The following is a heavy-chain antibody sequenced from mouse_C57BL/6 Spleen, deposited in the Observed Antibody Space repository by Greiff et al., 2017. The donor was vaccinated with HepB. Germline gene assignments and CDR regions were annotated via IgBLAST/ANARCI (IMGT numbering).Heavy chain of an antibody. V-gene: IGHV3-6*01. CDR3: ARVYYGSSTGYFDV. CDR2: ISYDGSN. D-gene: IGHD1-1*01. Sequence: DVKLQESGPGLVKPSQSLSLTCSVTGYSITSGYYWNWIRQFPGNKLEWMGYISYDGSNNYNPSLKNRISITRDTSKNQFFLKLNSVTTEDTATYYCARVYYGSSTGYFDVWGTGTTVTVSS. J-gene: IGHJ1*03. CDR1: GYSITSGYY.